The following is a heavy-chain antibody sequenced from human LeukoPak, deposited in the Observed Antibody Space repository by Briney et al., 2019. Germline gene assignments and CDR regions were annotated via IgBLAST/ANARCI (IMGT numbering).Heavy chain of an antibody. V-gene: IGHV3-23*01. Sequence: GGSLRLSCEGSRFSFSNYAMSWVRQAPGKGLDWISAINAGGGITFYADSVKGRFTISRDNSKDTLYLQMNTLRADDTAVYFCASAAGPFDHWGQGTLVTVSS. CDR1: RFSFSNYA. CDR3: ASAAGPFDH. D-gene: IGHD6-13*01. CDR2: INAGGGIT. J-gene: IGHJ4*02.